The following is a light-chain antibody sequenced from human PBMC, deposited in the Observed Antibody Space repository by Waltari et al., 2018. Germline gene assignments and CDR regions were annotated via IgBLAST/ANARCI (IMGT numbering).Light chain of an antibody. CDR1: QTLLFSSNNRNY. Sequence: DIVMTQSPESLGVSLGERAAINCKSSQTLLFSSNNRNYLAWYQQKPGQPPKRLITWASTREAGVPDRFSGSGSGTDFTLTITSLQAEDVAVYFCQQYDRTPFTFGPGTRVDVK. CDR2: WAS. CDR3: QQYDRTPFT. J-gene: IGKJ3*01. V-gene: IGKV4-1*01.